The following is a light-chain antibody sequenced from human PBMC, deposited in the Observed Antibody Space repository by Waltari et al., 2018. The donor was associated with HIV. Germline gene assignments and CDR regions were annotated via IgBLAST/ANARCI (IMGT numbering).Light chain of an antibody. CDR2: YNS. CDR3: QVWDSSNEHVV. Sequence: SYVLTQPPSVSVAPGEAATISCGAWNIGGKSVHWYKQQPGQAPVLVTRYNSDRPPGITDRISGSNSGHTATLTITSVEAGDEATYYCQVWDSSNEHVVFGGGTELTVL. V-gene: IGLV3-21*04. CDR1: NIGGKS. J-gene: IGLJ3*02.